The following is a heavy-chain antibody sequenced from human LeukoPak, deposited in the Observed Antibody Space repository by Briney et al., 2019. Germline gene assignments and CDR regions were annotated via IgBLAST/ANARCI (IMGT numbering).Heavy chain of an antibody. V-gene: IGHV4-34*01. CDR3: ASPRGDDSGGYYTWYFHH. CDR1: GGSFSGYY. J-gene: IGHJ1*01. CDR2: INHSGST. D-gene: IGHD3-22*01. Sequence: SETLSLTCAVYGGSFSGYYWSWIRQPPGKGLEWIGEINHSGSTNYNPSLKSRVTISVDTSKNQFSLKLSSVTAADTAVYFCASPRGDDSGGYYTWYFHHWGQGILVTVSS.